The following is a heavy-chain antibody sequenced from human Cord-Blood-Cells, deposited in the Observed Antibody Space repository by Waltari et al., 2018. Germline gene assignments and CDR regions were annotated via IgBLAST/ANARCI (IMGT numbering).Heavy chain of an antibody. CDR2: ISYDGSNK. CDR1: GFTFSSYA. J-gene: IGHJ2*01. V-gene: IGHV3-30-3*01. CDR3: ARVLWKEPIYWYFDL. D-gene: IGHD1-1*01. Sequence: QVQLVESGGGVVQPGRSLRLSCAASGFTFSSYAMHWVRPAPGKGLEWVAVISYDGSNKYYADSVKGRFTISRDNSKNTLYLQMNSLRAEDTAVYYCARVLWKEPIYWYFDLWGRGTLVTVSS.